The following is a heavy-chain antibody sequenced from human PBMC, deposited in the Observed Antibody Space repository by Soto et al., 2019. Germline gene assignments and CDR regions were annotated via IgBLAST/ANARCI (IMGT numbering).Heavy chain of an antibody. D-gene: IGHD1-26*01. V-gene: IGHV4-30-4*01. J-gene: IGHJ4*02. CDR1: GDSISSRDYY. CDR3: ARETDHYSGNYATHFLDS. CDR2: IYYSGSA. Sequence: SETLSLTCTVSGDSISSRDYYWSWIRQPPGKGLEWIGYIYYSGSAYYNPSLKSRVTMSLDTPRNQFSLKLRSVTAADTAVYYCARETDHYSGNYATHFLDSWGQGTLVTVSS.